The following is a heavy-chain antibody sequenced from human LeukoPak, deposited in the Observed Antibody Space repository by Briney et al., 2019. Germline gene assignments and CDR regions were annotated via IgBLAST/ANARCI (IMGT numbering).Heavy chain of an antibody. CDR3: ARASTTVTTLIDAFDI. J-gene: IGHJ3*02. D-gene: IGHD4-17*01. V-gene: IGHV3-30-3*01. Sequence: PGGSLRLSCAASGFTFSSYAMHWVRQAPGKGLEWVAVISYDGSNKYYADSVKGRFTISRDNSKNTLYLQMNSLRAEDTAVYYCARASTTVTTLIDAFDIWGQGTMVTVSS. CDR1: GFTFSSYA. CDR2: ISYDGSNK.